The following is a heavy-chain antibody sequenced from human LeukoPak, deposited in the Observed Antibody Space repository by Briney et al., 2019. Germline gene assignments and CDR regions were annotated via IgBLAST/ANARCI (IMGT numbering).Heavy chain of an antibody. Sequence: SETLSLTCTVSGGSISSYYWSWIRQPAGKGLEWIGRIYTSGSTNYNPSLKSRVTMSVDTSKNQFSLKLSSVTAADTAVYYCRRGGVGKYSSSRDYFDYWGQGTLVTVSS. CDR2: IYTSGST. J-gene: IGHJ4*02. D-gene: IGHD6-6*01. V-gene: IGHV4-4*07. CDR3: RRGGVGKYSSSRDYFDY. CDR1: GGSISSYY.